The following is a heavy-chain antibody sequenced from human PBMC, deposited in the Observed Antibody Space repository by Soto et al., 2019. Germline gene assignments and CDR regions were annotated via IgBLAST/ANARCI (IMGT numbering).Heavy chain of an antibody. J-gene: IGHJ4*02. CDR2: IRSKAYGGTT. Sequence: GGSLRLSCTASGFTFGDYAMSWFRQAPGKGLEWVGFIRSKAYGGTTEYAASVKGRFTISRDDSKSIAYLQMNSLKTEDTAVYYCTTLYYYGSGSHFDYWGQGTLVTVSS. CDR3: TTLYYYGSGSHFDY. D-gene: IGHD3-10*01. V-gene: IGHV3-49*03. CDR1: GFTFGDYA.